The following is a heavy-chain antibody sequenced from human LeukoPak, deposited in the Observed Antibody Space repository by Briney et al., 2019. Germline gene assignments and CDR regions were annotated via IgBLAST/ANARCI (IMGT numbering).Heavy chain of an antibody. Sequence: GGSLRLSCAASGFTFSSYGMHWVRQAPGKGLEWVAFIRYDGSNKYYADSVKGRFTIPRDNSKNTLYLQMNSLRAEDTAVYYCAKESCSSTSCYEYYFDYWGQGTLVTVSS. V-gene: IGHV3-30*02. CDR3: AKESCSSTSCYEYYFDY. J-gene: IGHJ4*02. D-gene: IGHD2-2*01. CDR2: IRYDGSNK. CDR1: GFTFSSYG.